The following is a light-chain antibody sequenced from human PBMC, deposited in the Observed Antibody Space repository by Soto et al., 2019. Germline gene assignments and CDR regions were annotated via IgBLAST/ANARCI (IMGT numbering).Light chain of an antibody. CDR1: QSFSSTF. Sequence: NLLTQSPDSLSLSPVDRATLSCRASQSFSSTFFAWYQQKPGQAPRLLIYGASSRATGIPDRFSGSGSGTDFTXXISRLEPEDFAVYYCQQYASSVTFGQGTKVEIK. CDR3: QQYASSVT. V-gene: IGKV3-20*01. J-gene: IGKJ1*01. CDR2: GAS.